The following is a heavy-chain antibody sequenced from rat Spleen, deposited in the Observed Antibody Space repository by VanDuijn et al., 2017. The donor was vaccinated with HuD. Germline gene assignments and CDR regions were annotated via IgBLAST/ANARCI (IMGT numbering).Heavy chain of an antibody. J-gene: IGHJ2*01. V-gene: IGHV5S13*01. D-gene: IGHD1-11*01. CDR2: ISSGSGNT. Sequence: EVQLVESGGGLVQPGSSLKLSCAASGFTFSKYGMAWVRQAPTKDLEWVASISSGSGNTYYRDSVKGRFPISRDNTKSTLYLQMDSLGSEDTATYYCARRHYGYTDYFDYWGQGVMVTVSS. CDR1: GFTFSKYG. CDR3: ARRHYGYTDYFDY.